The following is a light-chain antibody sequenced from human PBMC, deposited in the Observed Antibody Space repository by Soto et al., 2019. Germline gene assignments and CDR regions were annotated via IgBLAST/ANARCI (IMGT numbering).Light chain of an antibody. CDR3: CSYAGRYNLV. CDR1: SSDVGGYNY. Sequence: QSALTQPRSVSGSPGQSVTISCTGTSSDVGGYNYVSWYQHHPGKAPKLMIYDVNKRPSGVPDRFSGSKSGNTASLTISGLQAEDETDYYCCSYAGRYNLVFGGGTKLTVL. V-gene: IGLV2-11*01. J-gene: IGLJ3*02. CDR2: DVN.